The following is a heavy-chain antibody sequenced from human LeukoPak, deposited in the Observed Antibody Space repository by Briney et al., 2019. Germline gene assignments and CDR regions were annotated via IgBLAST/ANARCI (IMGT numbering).Heavy chain of an antibody. J-gene: IGHJ6*02. CDR3: ARDKGRGWYGRYYYYGMDV. Sequence: SETLSLTCTVSGGSISSGGYYWSWIRQHPGKGLEWIGYINYSGSTYYNPSLKSRVTISVDTSKNQFSLKLSSVTAADTAVYYCARDKGRGWYGRYYYYGMDVWGQGTTVTVSS. CDR1: GGSISSGGYY. CDR2: INYSGST. V-gene: IGHV4-31*03. D-gene: IGHD6-19*01.